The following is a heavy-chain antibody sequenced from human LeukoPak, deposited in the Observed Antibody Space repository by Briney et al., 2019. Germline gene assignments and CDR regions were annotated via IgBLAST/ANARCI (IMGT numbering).Heavy chain of an antibody. CDR3: ARDGRYYYDSSGYQPAPDDAFDI. CDR2: ISSNGSTI. Sequence: GGSLRLSCAASGFTFSSYEMNWVRQAPGKGLEWVSYISSNGSTIYYADSVKGRFTISRDNSKNTLYLQMNSLRAEDTAVYYCARDGRYYYDSSGYQPAPDDAFDIWGQGTMVTVSS. D-gene: IGHD3-22*01. V-gene: IGHV3-48*03. CDR1: GFTFSSYE. J-gene: IGHJ3*02.